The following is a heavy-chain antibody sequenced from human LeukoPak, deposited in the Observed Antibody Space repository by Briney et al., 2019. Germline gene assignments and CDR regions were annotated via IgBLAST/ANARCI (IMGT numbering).Heavy chain of an antibody. CDR3: ARRRGRYYFDY. V-gene: IGHV4-34*01. Sequence: SETLSLTCAVYGGSFSGYYWSWIRQPPGKGLEWIGEINHSGSTNYNPSLKSRVTISVDTSKNQFSLKLSSVTAADTAVYYCARRRGRYYFDYWGQGTLVTVSS. J-gene: IGHJ4*02. D-gene: IGHD3-10*01. CDR1: GGSFSGYY. CDR2: INHSGST.